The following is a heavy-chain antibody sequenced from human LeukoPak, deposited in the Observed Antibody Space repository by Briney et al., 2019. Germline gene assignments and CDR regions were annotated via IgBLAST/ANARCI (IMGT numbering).Heavy chain of an antibody. CDR2: ISSSSSYI. CDR3: ARARLGDYYYLDY. Sequence: NPGRSLRLSCAASGFTCSSYGMNWVRQAPGKGLEWVSSISSSSSYIYYADSVKGRFTISRDNAKNSLYLQMNSLRAEDTAVYYCARARLGDYYYLDYWGQGTLDSVSS. CDR1: GFTCSSYG. V-gene: IGHV3-21*01. D-gene: IGHD4-17*01. J-gene: IGHJ4*02.